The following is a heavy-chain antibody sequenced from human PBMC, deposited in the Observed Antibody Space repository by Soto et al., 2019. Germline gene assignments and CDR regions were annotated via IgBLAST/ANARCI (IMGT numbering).Heavy chain of an antibody. CDR3: ARRTGDFGVVADY. V-gene: IGHV4-39*01. CDR2: VHYRGST. Sequence: QLQLQESGPGLVKPSETLSLTCTVSGASLSSSPYYWGWIRQPPGKGLEWIGTVHYRGSTYYSPSLKSRLTVSIDSSKNQLSLKLTSVTAADKAVYYCARRTGDFGVVADYWGQGTLVTVSS. J-gene: IGHJ4*02. D-gene: IGHD3-3*01. CDR1: GASLSSSPYY.